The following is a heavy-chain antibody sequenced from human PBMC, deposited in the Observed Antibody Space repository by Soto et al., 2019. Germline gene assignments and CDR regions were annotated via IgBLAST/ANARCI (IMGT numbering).Heavy chain of an antibody. CDR2: INAGNGNT. Sequence: QVQLVQSGAEEKKPGASVKVSCKASGYTFTSYAMHWVRQAPGQRLEWMGWINAGNGNTKYSQKFQGRVTITRDTSASTSYMELSSLRSEDTAVYYSARVDCSGGSCYNDYYYYGMDVWGQGTTVNVSS. D-gene: IGHD2-15*01. V-gene: IGHV1-3*05. CDR3: ARVDCSGGSCYNDYYYYGMDV. CDR1: GYTFTSYA. J-gene: IGHJ6*02.